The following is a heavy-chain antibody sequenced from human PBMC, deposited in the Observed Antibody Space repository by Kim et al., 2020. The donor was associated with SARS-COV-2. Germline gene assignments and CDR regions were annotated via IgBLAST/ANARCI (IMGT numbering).Heavy chain of an antibody. CDR1: GGTFSSYA. CDR2: IIPIFGTA. D-gene: IGHD3-3*01. CDR3: ARDHLYYDFWSGYSSYGMDV. Sequence: SVKVSCKASGGTFSSYAISWVRQAPGQGLEWMGGIIPIFGTANYAQKFQGRVTITADESTSTAYMELSSLRSEDTAVYYCARDHLYYDFWSGYSSYGMDVWGQGTTVTVSS. V-gene: IGHV1-69*13. J-gene: IGHJ6*02.